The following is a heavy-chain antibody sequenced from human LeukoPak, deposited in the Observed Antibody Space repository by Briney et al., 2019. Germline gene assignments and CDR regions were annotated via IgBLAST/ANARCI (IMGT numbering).Heavy chain of an antibody. CDR2: IIPIFGTA. J-gene: IGHJ4*02. CDR3: ARDRGYSGYAY. D-gene: IGHD5-12*01. Sequence: ASVKVSCKASGYTFTSYGISWVRQAPGQGLEWMGGIIPIFGTANYAQKFQGRVTITADESTSTAYMELSSLRSEDTAVYYCARDRGYSGYAYWGQGTLVTVSS. CDR1: GYTFTSYG. V-gene: IGHV1-69*13.